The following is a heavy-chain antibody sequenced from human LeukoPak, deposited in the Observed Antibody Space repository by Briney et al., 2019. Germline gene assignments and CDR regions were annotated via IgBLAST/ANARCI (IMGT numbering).Heavy chain of an antibody. Sequence: GGSLRLSCAASGFTFSGSAMHWVRQASGKGLEWVGRITSKANSYATAYAASVKGRFTISRDDSKNTAYLELNSLKTEDTAVYYCTGSGYYDMDVWGQGTLVTVSS. CDR2: ITSKANSYAT. CDR3: TGSGYYDMDV. CDR1: GFTFSGSA. V-gene: IGHV3-73*01. J-gene: IGHJ6*02.